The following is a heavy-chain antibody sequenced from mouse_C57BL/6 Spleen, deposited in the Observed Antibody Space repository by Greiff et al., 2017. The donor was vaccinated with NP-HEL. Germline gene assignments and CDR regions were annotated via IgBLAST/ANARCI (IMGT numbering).Heavy chain of an antibody. J-gene: IGHJ3*01. V-gene: IGHV1-31*01. D-gene: IGHD3-2*02. CDR1: GYSFTGYY. CDR2: IYPYNDIS. Sequence: VQLQQSGPELVKPGASVKISCKASGYSFTGYYMHWVKQSHGNILDWIGYIYPYNDISNYNQKFKGKATLTVDKSSSTAYMELRSLTSEYSAVSSCASATQTGFAYWRHATLVTVSA. CDR3: ASATQTGFAY.